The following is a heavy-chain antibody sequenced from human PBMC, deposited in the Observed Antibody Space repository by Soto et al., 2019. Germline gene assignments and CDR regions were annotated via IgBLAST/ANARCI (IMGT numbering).Heavy chain of an antibody. V-gene: IGHV4-59*01. J-gene: IGHJ4*02. CDR3: ARTSSGWTFDY. CDR2: IYYSGST. D-gene: IGHD6-19*01. Sequence: QVQLQESGPGLVKPSETLSLTCTVSGGSISSYYWSWIRQPPGKGLEWIGYIYYSGSTNYNPSLKGRVTISQDTSKNQSSLNLISVTAADTAVYYCARTSSGWTFDYWGQGTLVTVSS. CDR1: GGSISSYY.